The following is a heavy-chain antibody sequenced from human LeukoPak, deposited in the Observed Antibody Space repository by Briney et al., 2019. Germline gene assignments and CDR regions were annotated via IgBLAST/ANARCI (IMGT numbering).Heavy chain of an antibody. CDR1: GFTFSSYN. V-gene: IGHV3-21*01. J-gene: IGHJ4*02. CDR3: ARAETYYYDSRALKFDY. D-gene: IGHD3-22*01. CDR2: ISSSSSYI. Sequence: GGSLRLSCAASGFTFSSYNMNWVRQAPGKGLEWVSSISSSSSYIYSADSVKGRSTISRDNAKNSLYLQMNSLRAEDTAVYYCARAETYYYDSRALKFDYWGQGTLVTVSS.